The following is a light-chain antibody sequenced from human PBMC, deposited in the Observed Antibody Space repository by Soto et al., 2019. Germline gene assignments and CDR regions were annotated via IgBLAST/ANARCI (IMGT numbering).Light chain of an antibody. V-gene: IGLV2-23*02. CDR3: CSYATPRL. J-gene: IGLJ2*01. CDR2: EVS. CDR1: SSDVGSYDL. Sequence: QSVLTQPASVSGSPGQSITISCTGTSSDVGSYDLVSWYQQHPDKAPKLLLFEVSKWPSGVSIRFSGSKSGNTASLTISGLQPEDEADYYCCSYATPRLFGGGTKVTVL.